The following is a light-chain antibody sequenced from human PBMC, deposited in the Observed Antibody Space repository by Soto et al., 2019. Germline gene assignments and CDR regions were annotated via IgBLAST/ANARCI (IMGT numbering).Light chain of an antibody. CDR1: TSDVGGYND. V-gene: IGLV2-11*01. CDR3: CSYAGSWL. Sequence: QSALTQPRSVSESPGQSVTISCTGTTSDVGGYNDDVSWYQQHPGKAPKLMIYDVNKRPSGVPDRFSGSKSGNTASLTISGLQAEDEADYYCCSYAGSWLFGGGTKLTV. J-gene: IGLJ3*02. CDR2: DVN.